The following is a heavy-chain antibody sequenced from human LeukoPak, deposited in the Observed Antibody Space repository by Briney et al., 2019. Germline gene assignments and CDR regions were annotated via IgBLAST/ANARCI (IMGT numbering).Heavy chain of an antibody. D-gene: IGHD3-22*01. Sequence: SETLSLTCTVSGGSISSYYWSWIRQPPGKGLEWIGYIYYSGSTNYNPSLKSRVTISVDTSKNQFSPKLSSVTAADAAVYYCARGSYYYDSSPDYWGQGTLVTVSS. CDR1: GGSISSYY. CDR3: ARGSYYYDSSPDY. J-gene: IGHJ4*02. V-gene: IGHV4-59*01. CDR2: IYYSGST.